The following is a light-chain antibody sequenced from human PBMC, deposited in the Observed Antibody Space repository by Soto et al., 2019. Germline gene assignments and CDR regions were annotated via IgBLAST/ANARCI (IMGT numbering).Light chain of an antibody. CDR2: YDS. CDR1: NIGSKS. CDR3: KVWDSSSDRDVV. J-gene: IGLJ2*01. Sequence: SYELTQPPSVSVAPGKTARITCGGNNIGSKSVHWYQQKPGPDPVLVIYYDSDRPSGIPERVSGSNSGNTATLTISRVEAGDEADYYGKVWDSSSDRDVVFGGGTMLTVL. V-gene: IGLV3-21*04.